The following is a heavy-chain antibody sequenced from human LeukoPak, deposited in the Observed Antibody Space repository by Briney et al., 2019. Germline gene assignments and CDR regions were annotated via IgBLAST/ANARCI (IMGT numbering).Heavy chain of an antibody. V-gene: IGHV1-2*02. Sequence: GASVKVSCKASGYTFTGYYMHWVRQAPGQGLEWMGWINPNSGGTNYAQKFQGRVTMTRDMSTSTVYMELSSLRSEDTAVYYCARGWETWIQPWLSYFDYWGQGTLVTVSS. CDR1: GYTFTGYY. D-gene: IGHD5-18*01. J-gene: IGHJ4*02. CDR3: ARGWETWIQPWLSYFDY. CDR2: INPNSGGT.